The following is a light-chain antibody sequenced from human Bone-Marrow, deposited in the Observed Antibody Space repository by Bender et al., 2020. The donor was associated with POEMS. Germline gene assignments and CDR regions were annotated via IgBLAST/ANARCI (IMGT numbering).Light chain of an antibody. CDR1: SSDIGGYNY. CDR2: DVN. V-gene: IGLV2-14*03. Sequence: QSALTQPASVSGSPGQSITISCTGTSSDIGGYNYVSWYQQHPGKAPKLMILDVNNRPSGVSNRFSGSKSGNTASLTISGLPAEDEADYFCISYTSSSTLVFGGGTKLTVL. J-gene: IGLJ3*02. CDR3: ISYTSSSTLV.